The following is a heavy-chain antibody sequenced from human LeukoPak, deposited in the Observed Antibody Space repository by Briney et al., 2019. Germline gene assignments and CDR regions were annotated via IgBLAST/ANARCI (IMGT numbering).Heavy chain of an antibody. Sequence: ASVKVSCKASGYTFTVYYMHWVRQAPGQGLEWMGWINPNSGGTNYAQKFQGRVTMTRDTSISTAYMELSRLRSDDTAVYYCARDSSSWYYFDYWGQGTLVTVSS. CDR3: ARDSSSWYYFDY. CDR1: GYTFTVYY. J-gene: IGHJ4*02. CDR2: INPNSGGT. D-gene: IGHD6-13*01. V-gene: IGHV1-2*02.